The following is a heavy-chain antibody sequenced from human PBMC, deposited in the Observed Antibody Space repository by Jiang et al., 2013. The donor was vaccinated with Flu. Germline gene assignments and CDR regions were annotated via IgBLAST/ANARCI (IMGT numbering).Heavy chain of an antibody. CDR2: IYPGDSDT. Sequence: GAEVKKPGESLKISCKVSGYRFSNYWDRAGVRQMPGKGPEWMGIIYPGDSDTRYSPSFQGQVTISADESMSTAYLHWSSLKASDTAIYYCARNSGDYWNYFDYWGQGTLVTVSS. CDR3: ARNSGDYWNYFDY. CDR1: GYRFSNYW. V-gene: IGHV5-51*01. D-gene: IGHD1-26*01. J-gene: IGHJ4*02.